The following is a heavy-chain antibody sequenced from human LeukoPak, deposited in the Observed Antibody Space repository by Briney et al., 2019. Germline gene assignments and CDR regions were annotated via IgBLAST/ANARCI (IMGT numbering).Heavy chain of an antibody. J-gene: IGHJ5*02. CDR3: AREMDYDFWSGYYVDWFDP. CDR2: IYTSGST. V-gene: IGHV4-61*02. Sequence: PSETLSLTCAVSGGSISSGSYYWSWIRQPAGKGLEWIGRIYTSGSTNYNPSLKSRVTISVDTSKNQFSLKLSSVTAADTAVYYCAREMDYDFWSGYYVDWFDPWGQGTLVTVSS. CDR1: GGSISSGSYY. D-gene: IGHD3-3*01.